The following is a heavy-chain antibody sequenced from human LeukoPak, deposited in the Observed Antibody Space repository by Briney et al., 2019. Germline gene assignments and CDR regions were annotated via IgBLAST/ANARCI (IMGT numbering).Heavy chain of an antibody. CDR1: GFTFSDYS. Sequence: GGSLGLSCAASGFTFSDYSMNWVCQAPGKGLEWVSYISGSSSTIYYADSVKGRFTISRDNAKNSLYLQMNSLRAEDMAVYYCARDERGGYSYGLGFDYWGQGTLVTVSS. CDR2: ISGSSSTI. J-gene: IGHJ4*02. CDR3: ARDERGGYSYGLGFDY. V-gene: IGHV3-48*04. D-gene: IGHD5-18*01.